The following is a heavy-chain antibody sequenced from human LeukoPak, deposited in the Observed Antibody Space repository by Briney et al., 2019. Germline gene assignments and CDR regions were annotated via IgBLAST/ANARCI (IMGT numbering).Heavy chain of an antibody. CDR3: ARRRESSSSWYGGLAY. D-gene: IGHD6-13*01. V-gene: IGHV3-48*01. CDR1: GFTFSSFS. CDR2: ISSGSGSI. J-gene: IGHJ4*02. Sequence: GGSLRLSCAASGFTFSSFSMIWVRQAPGKGLEWLSYISSGSGSIYYADSVKGRFTISRDNAKNSLYLQMNSLRAEDTAVYYCARRRESSSSWYGGLAYWGQGTLVTVSS.